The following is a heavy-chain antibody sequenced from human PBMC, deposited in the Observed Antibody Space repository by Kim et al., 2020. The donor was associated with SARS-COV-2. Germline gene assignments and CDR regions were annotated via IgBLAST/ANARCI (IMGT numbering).Heavy chain of an antibody. Sequence: SETLSLTCTVSGGSISSSSYYWGWIRQPPGKGLEWIGSIYYSGSTYYNPSLKSRVTISVDTSKNQFSLKLSSVTAADTAVYYCARLNYYDSSGYFRWYFDYWGQGTLVTVSS. V-gene: IGHV4-39*01. J-gene: IGHJ4*02. D-gene: IGHD3-22*01. CDR2: IYYSGST. CDR3: ARLNYYDSSGYFRWYFDY. CDR1: GGSISSSSYY.